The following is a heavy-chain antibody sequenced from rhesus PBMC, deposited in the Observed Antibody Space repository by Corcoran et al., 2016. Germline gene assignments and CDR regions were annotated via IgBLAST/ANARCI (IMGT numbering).Heavy chain of an antibody. D-gene: IGHD6-25*01. CDR1: GGSISSSNW. Sequence: QVQLQESGPAVVKPSETLSLTCAVSGGSISSSNWWSWIRQSPGKGLEWIGGIYGSGGITDYNPSLTSRVTTSKDTSKNQFSRQLSSVTAADTAVYYCARDWYSGSWSPYYFDYWGQGVLVTVSS. J-gene: IGHJ4*01. V-gene: IGHV4-93*01. CDR2: IYGSGGIT. CDR3: ARDWYSGSWSPYYFDY.